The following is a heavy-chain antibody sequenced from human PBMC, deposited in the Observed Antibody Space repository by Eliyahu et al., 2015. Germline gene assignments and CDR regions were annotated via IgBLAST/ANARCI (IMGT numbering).Heavy chain of an antibody. CDR2: INSDGSST. J-gene: IGHJ3*02. D-gene: IGHD2-21*01. CDR1: GXTFSSYW. Sequence: EVQLVESGGGLVQPGGSLRLSCAASGXTFSSYWXXWVRQVPGKGLVWVSRINSDGSSTSYGDAVKGRFTISRDNAKNTLYLQMNSLRAEDTAVYFCATGDSHAFDIWGQGTMVAVSS. CDR3: ATGDSHAFDI. V-gene: IGHV3-74*01.